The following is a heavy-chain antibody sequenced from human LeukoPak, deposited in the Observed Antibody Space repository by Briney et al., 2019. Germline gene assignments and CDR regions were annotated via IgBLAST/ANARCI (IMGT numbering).Heavy chain of an antibody. CDR2: TRSKANTYAT. J-gene: IGHJ4*02. Sequence: GESLRLSCEASGFSFSGSAMHWVRQASGKGLEWVGRTRSKANTYATAYAASVKGRFTISRDDSKNTVYLQMNSLKTEDTAVYYCTSTTSGTSGSYSDYWGQGTLVTVS. CDR1: GFSFSGSA. CDR3: TSTTSGTSGSYSDY. D-gene: IGHD1-26*01. V-gene: IGHV3-73*01.